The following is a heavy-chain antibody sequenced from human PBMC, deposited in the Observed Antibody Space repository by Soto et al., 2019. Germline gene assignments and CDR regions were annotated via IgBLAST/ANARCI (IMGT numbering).Heavy chain of an antibody. CDR3: ARVGSPGYCSGGYCPPPDY. CDR1: GFTFSIST. V-gene: IGHV3-21*01. Sequence: PGGSLRLSCAASGFTFSISTMNWVRHAPGQGLEWVSSISSTSTYIYYAPSVRGRFTISRDNAKNSLYLQMNSLRAEDTAVYYCARVGSPGYCSGGYCPPPDYWGQGTLVTVSS. D-gene: IGHD2-15*01. J-gene: IGHJ4*02. CDR2: ISSTSTYI.